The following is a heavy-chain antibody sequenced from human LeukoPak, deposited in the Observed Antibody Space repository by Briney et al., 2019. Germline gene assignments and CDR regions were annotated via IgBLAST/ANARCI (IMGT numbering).Heavy chain of an antibody. Sequence: PGGSLRLSCAASGFTFSSYWMSWVRQAPGKGLEWVANINQDGSDTYYVDSVKGRFTISRDNAKNSLYLQMNSLRAEDTAVYYCVRDIRQVGAFLYFDYWGQGTLVTVSS. CDR2: INQDGSDT. J-gene: IGHJ4*02. D-gene: IGHD1-26*01. V-gene: IGHV3-7*03. CDR3: VRDIRQVGAFLYFDY. CDR1: GFTFSSYW.